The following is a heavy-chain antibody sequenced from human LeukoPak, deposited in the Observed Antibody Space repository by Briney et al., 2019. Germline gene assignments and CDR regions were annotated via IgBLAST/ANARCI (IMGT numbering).Heavy chain of an antibody. D-gene: IGHD3-10*01. CDR3: GRNLGSGSDH. J-gene: IGHJ4*02. CDR1: GASVSSDY. Sequence: PSETLSLTCSVSGASVSSDYWNWIRQSPGRGLEWIGYTHYRGDINYNPSLKSRLTMSVDASSSQVSLKLSSVTAADAAVYYCGRNLGSGSDHWGQGTLATVSS. V-gene: IGHV4-59*02. CDR2: THYRGDI.